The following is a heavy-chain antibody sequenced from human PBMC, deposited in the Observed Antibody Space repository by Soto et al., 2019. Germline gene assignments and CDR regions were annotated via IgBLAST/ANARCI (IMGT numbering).Heavy chain of an antibody. CDR2: ISSSSSTI. Sequence: PGGSLRLSCAASGFTFSSYSMNWVRQAPGKGLEWVSYISSSSSTIYYADSVKGRFTISRDNAKNSLYLQMNSLRAEDTAVYYCARDSALNYGDYVVYFDYWGQGTLVTVSS. V-gene: IGHV3-48*01. CDR1: GFTFSSYS. D-gene: IGHD4-17*01. CDR3: ARDSALNYGDYVVYFDY. J-gene: IGHJ4*02.